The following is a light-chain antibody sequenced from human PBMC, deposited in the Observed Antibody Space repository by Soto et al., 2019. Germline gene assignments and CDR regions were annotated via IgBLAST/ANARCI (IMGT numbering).Light chain of an antibody. Sequence: DIQMTQSPPSLSASVGDRVTITCRASQGISNYLAWYQQKPGKVPKLLIYAASTLQSGVPSRFSGSGSGTDFTLTISRLQPEDVATYYCLMYNSSHRTFSQGTKVEI. J-gene: IGKJ1*01. V-gene: IGKV1-27*01. CDR3: LMYNSSHRT. CDR1: QGISNY. CDR2: AAS.